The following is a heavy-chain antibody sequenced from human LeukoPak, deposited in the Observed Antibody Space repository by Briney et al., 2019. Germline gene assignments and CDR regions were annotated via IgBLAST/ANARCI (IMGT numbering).Heavy chain of an antibody. D-gene: IGHD4-17*01. V-gene: IGHV3-20*04. CDR1: GSNFEDYG. CDR3: ARTYGDSELFDY. CDR2: IYWNGGDT. J-gene: IGHJ4*02. Sequence: GRSLRLSCADSGSNFEDYGMSCVRQAPGKGLEWVSGIYWNGGDTDYAGSVKGRFTISRDNAKNSLYLQMNSLGAEDTAVYYCARTYGDSELFDYWGQGTLVTVSS.